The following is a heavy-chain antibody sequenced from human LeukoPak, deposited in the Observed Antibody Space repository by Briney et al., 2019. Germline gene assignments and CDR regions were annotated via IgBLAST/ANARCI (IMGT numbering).Heavy chain of an antibody. CDR1: GGSISSYY. CDR3: ARWTTVVTPWAFDI. Sequence: QASETLSLTCTVSGGSISSYYWSWIRQPPGKGLEWIGYIYYSGSTNYNPSLKSRVTISVDTSKNQFSLKLSSVTAADTAVYYCARWTTVVTPWAFDIWGQGTMVTVSS. V-gene: IGHV4-59*01. D-gene: IGHD4-23*01. J-gene: IGHJ3*02. CDR2: IYYSGST.